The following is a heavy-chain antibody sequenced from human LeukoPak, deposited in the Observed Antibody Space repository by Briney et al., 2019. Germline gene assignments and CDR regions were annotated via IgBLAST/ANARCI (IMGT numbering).Heavy chain of an antibody. CDR2: SATTKPNSCTT. CDR3: VRVVTTRSGWYHFDN. J-gene: IGHJ4*02. V-gene: IGHV3-72*01. CDR1: GFSIADHH. D-gene: IGHD6-13*01. Sequence: GGSQRLSCAGAGFSIADHHMDWVRQAPGTGLEWIGRSATTKPNSCTTQYAASVRGRFTISRDDSQNSLYLHLNSLKTEDTAVYYCVRVVTTRSGWYHFDNWGLGTLVSVSS.